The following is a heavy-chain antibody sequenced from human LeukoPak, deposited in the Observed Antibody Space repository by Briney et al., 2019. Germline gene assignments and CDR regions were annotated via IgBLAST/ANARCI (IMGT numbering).Heavy chain of an antibody. V-gene: IGHV3-7*01. J-gene: IGHJ3*02. CDR3: ARDPPPPLDAFDI. Sequence: GGSLRLSCAASGFTFNRSWMIWVRQAPGKGLEWVASIKEDGTVNYYVDSVKGRFTISRDNAKNSLYLQMNSLRAEDTAVYYCARDPPPPLDAFDIWGQGTMVTVSS. CDR2: IKEDGTVN. CDR1: GFTFNRSW.